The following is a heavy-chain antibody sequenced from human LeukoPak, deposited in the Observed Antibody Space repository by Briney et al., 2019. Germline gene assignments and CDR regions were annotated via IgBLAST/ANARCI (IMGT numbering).Heavy chain of an antibody. Sequence: GGSLRLSCAASGFTFDDYAMHWVRQAPGKGLEWVSGISWNSGSIGYADSVKGRFTISRDNAKNSMYLQMNSLRSEDTAVYYCARLEHLIVRGVIITNWFDPWGQGTLVTVSS. CDR1: GFTFDDYA. CDR2: ISWNSGSI. CDR3: ARLEHLIVRGVIITNWFDP. V-gene: IGHV3-9*01. J-gene: IGHJ5*02. D-gene: IGHD3-10*01.